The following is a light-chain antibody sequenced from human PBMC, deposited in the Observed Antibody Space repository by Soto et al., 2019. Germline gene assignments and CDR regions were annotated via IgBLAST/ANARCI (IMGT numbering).Light chain of an antibody. CDR2: WGS. CDR1: QSLLHSNGYNY. J-gene: IGKJ4*01. CDR3: MQGLQTPLT. V-gene: IGKV2-28*01. Sequence: DIVMTQSPFSLPVTPGEPASISCRSSQSLLHSNGYNYWEWYVQKPGQSPHLLIYWGSNRASGVPDRFSGSGSGTDFTLKVSRVEAEDVGVYYWMQGLQTPLTFGEGTKVEIK.